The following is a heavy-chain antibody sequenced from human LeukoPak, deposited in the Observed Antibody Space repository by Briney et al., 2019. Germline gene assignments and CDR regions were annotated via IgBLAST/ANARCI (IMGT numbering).Heavy chain of an antibody. CDR1: GFTVSSND. CDR2: IYSGGST. CDR3: ARVVDHDYGDYYLDY. V-gene: IGHV3-53*01. J-gene: IGHJ4*02. Sequence: GGSLRLSCAASGFTVSSNDMSWVRQAPGKGLECISVIYSGGSTDYADSVKGRLTISRDNSKNTLYLQMNSLRAEDTAVYYCARVVDHDYGDYYLDYWGQGTLVTVSS. D-gene: IGHD4-17*01.